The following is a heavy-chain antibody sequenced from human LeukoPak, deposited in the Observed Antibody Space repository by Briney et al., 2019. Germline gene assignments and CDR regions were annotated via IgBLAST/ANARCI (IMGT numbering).Heavy chain of an antibody. CDR1: GFTVSSND. CDR2: IYSGGST. CDR3: ARVVDHDYGDYYLDY. V-gene: IGHV3-53*01. J-gene: IGHJ4*02. Sequence: GGSLRLSCAASGFTVSSNDMSWVRQAPGKGLECISVIYSGGSTDYADSVKGRLTISRDNSKNTLYLQMNSLRAEDTAVYYCARVVDHDYGDYYLDYWGQGTLVTVSS. D-gene: IGHD4-17*01.